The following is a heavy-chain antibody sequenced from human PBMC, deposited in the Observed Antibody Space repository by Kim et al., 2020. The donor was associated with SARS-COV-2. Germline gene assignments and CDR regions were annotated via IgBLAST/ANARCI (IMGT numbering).Heavy chain of an antibody. Sequence: GGSLRLSCAASGFTFSSYSMNWVRQAPGKGLEWVSSISSSSSYIYYADSVKGRFTISRDNAKNSLYLQMNSLRAEDTAVYYCAALPRYCSGGSCPTNWFDPWGQGTLVTVSS. CDR1: GFTFSSYS. CDR3: AALPRYCSGGSCPTNWFDP. CDR2: ISSSSSYI. D-gene: IGHD2-15*01. J-gene: IGHJ5*02. V-gene: IGHV3-21*01.